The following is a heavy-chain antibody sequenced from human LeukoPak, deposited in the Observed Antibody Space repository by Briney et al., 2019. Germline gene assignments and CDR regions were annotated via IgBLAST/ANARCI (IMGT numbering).Heavy chain of an antibody. Sequence: GGSLRLSCTASGFTFGGYAMSWVRQAPGKGLEWVGFIRSKAYGGTTEYAASVKGRFTISRDDSKSIAYLQMNSLETEDTAVYYCTRARSSGWYLGDFDYWGQGTLVTVSS. V-gene: IGHV3-49*04. D-gene: IGHD6-19*01. CDR1: GFTFGGYA. J-gene: IGHJ4*02. CDR2: IRSKAYGGTT. CDR3: TRARSSGWYLGDFDY.